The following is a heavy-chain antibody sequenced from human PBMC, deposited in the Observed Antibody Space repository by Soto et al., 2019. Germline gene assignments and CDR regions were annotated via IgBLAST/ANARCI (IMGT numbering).Heavy chain of an antibody. V-gene: IGHV4-59*11. J-gene: IGHJ6*02. CDR2: ISNIGFT. Sequence: SETLSLTCTVSGGSISSINNHFSNHYCSWIRLSPGKGLEWIGYISNIGFTRYNPSLKSRVSISVDTSKNQFSLKLSSVTAADTAVYYCARDQGYCISTSCYGYYYGMDVWGQGTTVTVSS. CDR3: ARDQGYCISTSCYGYYYGMDV. D-gene: IGHD2-2*01. CDR1: GGSISSINNHFSNHY.